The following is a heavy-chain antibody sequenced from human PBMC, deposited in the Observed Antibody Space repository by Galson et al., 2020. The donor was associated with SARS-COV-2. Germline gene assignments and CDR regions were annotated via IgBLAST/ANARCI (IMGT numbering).Heavy chain of an antibody. Sequence: GGSPRLSCAASGFTFSNAWMSWVRQAPGKGLEWVGRVKSKTDGGTTDYAAPVKGRFIISRDDSKNTLYLQMDSLKTEDTAVYYCTWTTVTLQWDFWGQGTQVTVSS. CDR2: VKSKTDGGTT. J-gene: IGHJ4*02. V-gene: IGHV3-15*01. CDR3: TWTTVTLQWDF. CDR1: GFTFSNAW. D-gene: IGHD4-17*01.